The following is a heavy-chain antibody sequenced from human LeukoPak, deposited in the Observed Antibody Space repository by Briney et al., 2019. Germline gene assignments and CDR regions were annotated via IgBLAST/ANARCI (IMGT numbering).Heavy chain of an antibody. CDR2: IHTTGGT. CDR1: GGSISSYY. V-gene: IGHV4-4*07. CDR3: ARDLALVYCPSSSCSSPLFDY. D-gene: IGHD2-2*01. J-gene: IGHJ4*02. Sequence: PSETLSLTCTVSGGSISSYYWSWIRQPAGKGLEWIGRIHTTGGTRYNPSLKSRITMSIDASKNQFSLKLSSVTAADTAVYYCARDLALVYCPSSSCSSPLFDYWGQGTLATVSS.